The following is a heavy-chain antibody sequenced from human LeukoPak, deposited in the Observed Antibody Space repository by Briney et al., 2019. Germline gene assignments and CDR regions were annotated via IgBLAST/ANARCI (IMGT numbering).Heavy chain of an antibody. Sequence: GGSLRLSCAASGFTFSSYWMSWVRQAPGKGLEWVANIKQDGSEKYYVDSVKGRFTISRDNAKNSLYLQMYSLRAEDTAVYYCARVSVSDDDHCSGGSCQWDWFDPWGQGTLVTVSS. D-gene: IGHD2-15*01. CDR1: GFTFSSYW. CDR2: IKQDGSEK. J-gene: IGHJ5*02. CDR3: ARVSVSDDDHCSGGSCQWDWFDP. V-gene: IGHV3-7*01.